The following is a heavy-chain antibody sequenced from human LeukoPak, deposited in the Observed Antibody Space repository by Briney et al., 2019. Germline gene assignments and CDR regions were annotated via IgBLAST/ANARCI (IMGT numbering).Heavy chain of an antibody. CDR1: NGLISSGAYY. CDR2: IYYSGST. V-gene: IGHV4-31*03. Sequence: SQTLSLTCTLSNGLISSGAYYWSWIRQHPGKGLEWIGYIYYSGSTEYNPSLKSRVTISVDTSKNQFSLNLSSVTAADTAVYYCARAYVSSWYRWFDPWGQGTLVTVSS. CDR3: ARAYVSSWYRWFDP. D-gene: IGHD6-13*01. J-gene: IGHJ5*02.